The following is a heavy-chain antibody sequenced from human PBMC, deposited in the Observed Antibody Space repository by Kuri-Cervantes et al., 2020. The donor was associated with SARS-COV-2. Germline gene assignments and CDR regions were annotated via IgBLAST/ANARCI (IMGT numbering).Heavy chain of an antibody. CDR1: GFTFSSYA. Sequence: GESLKISCAASGFTFSSYAMHWVRQAPGKGLEWVAVISYDGSNKYYADSVKGRFTISRDNSKNTLYLQMNSLRAEDTAVYYCAKDRHGSGWIYNYYYYGMDVWGQGTTVTVSS. J-gene: IGHJ6*02. D-gene: IGHD6-19*01. V-gene: IGHV3-30-3*01. CDR3: AKDRHGSGWIYNYYYYGMDV. CDR2: ISYDGSNK.